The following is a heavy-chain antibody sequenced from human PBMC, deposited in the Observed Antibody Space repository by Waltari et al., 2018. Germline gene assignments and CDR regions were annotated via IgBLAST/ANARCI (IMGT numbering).Heavy chain of an antibody. D-gene: IGHD7-27*01. CDR3: AHIPDAPTGGDAFDI. Sequence: WIRQPPGKALEWLALIYWNDDKRYSPSLKSRLTITKDTSKNQVVLTMTNMDPVDTATYYCAHIPDAPTGGDAFDIWGQGTMVTVSS. J-gene: IGHJ3*02. V-gene: IGHV2-5*01. CDR2: IYWNDDK.